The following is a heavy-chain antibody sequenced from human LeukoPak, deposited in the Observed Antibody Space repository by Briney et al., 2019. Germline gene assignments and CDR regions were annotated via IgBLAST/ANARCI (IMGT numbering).Heavy chain of an antibody. CDR1: GYTFTSYY. CDR3: ARQGTIAAAGTGGWFDP. Sequence: GASVKVSCTASGYTFTSYYMHRVRQAPGQGLEWMGIINPSGGSTSYAQKFQGRVTMTRDTSTSTVYMELSSLRSEDTDVYYCARQGTIAAAGTGGWFDPWGQGTLVTVSS. D-gene: IGHD6-13*01. V-gene: IGHV1-46*01. J-gene: IGHJ5*02. CDR2: INPSGGST.